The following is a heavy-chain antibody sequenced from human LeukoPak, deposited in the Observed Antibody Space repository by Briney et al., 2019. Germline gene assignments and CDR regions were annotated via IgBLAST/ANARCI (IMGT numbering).Heavy chain of an antibody. D-gene: IGHD3-22*01. CDR3: AKAHDSSGYYYEGY. Sequence: PGGSLRLSCAASGFTFSSYSMNWVRQAPGKGLEWVSAISGSGGSTYYADSAKGRFTISRDNSKNTLYLQMNSLRAEDTAVYYCAKAHDSSGYYYEGYWGQGTLVTVSS. CDR2: ISGSGGST. CDR1: GFTFSSYS. V-gene: IGHV3-23*01. J-gene: IGHJ4*02.